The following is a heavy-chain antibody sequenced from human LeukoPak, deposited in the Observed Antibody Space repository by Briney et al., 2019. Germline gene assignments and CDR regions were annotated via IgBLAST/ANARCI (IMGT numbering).Heavy chain of an antibody. D-gene: IGHD3-10*01. CDR1: GGSIRRYY. V-gene: IGHV4-59*01. J-gene: IGHJ4*02. CDR3: ARGSGQWGFDS. CDR2: IYYSGST. Sequence: SETLSLTCTVSGGSIRRYYWSWIRQPPGKGLERVGYIYYSGSTNYNPSLRSRVTISVDSSKNQFSLKLSSVTAADTAVYYCARGSGQWGFDSWGQGTLVTVSS.